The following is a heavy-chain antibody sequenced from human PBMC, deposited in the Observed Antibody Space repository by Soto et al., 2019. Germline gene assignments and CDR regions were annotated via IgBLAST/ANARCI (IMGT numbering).Heavy chain of an antibody. CDR1: GYTFSGFY. Sequence: ASVKVSCKSSGYTFSGFYIHWVRQAPGQGLEWMGWVDPNTGGTKFAQRFQGRVTMSRDTSINTAYMELNSLKSDDTAVYYCASSPYTPRNWFDTWGQGTLVTVSS. J-gene: IGHJ5*02. CDR2: VDPNTGGT. D-gene: IGHD4-4*01. CDR3: ASSPYTPRNWFDT. V-gene: IGHV1-2*02.